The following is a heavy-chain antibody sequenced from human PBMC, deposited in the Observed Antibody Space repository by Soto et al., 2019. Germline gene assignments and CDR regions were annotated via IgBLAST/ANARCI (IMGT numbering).Heavy chain of an antibody. J-gene: IGHJ6*02. CDR2: IWYDGSNK. V-gene: IGHV3-33*01. D-gene: IGHD3-9*01. Sequence: QVQLVESGGGVVQPGRSLRLSCAASGFTFSSYGMHWVRQAPGKGLEWVAVIWYDGSNKYYADSVKGRFTISRDNSKKTLYLQMNSLRAEDTAVYYCARDQSAGYLPHYYYGMDVWGQGTTVTVSS. CDR3: ARDQSAGYLPHYYYGMDV. CDR1: GFTFSSYG.